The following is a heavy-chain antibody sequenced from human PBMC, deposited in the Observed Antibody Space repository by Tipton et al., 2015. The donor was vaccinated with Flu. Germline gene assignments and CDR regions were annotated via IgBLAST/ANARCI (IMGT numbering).Heavy chain of an antibody. CDR3: ARGYYGSGGPGYFDL. CDR1: GSTFSSYA. Sequence: SLRLSCAASGSTFSSYAMSWVRQAPGKGLEWVSAISGSGGSTYYADSVKGRFTISRDNSKNTLYLQMNSLRAEDTAVYYCARGYYGSGGPGYFDLWGRGTLVTVSS. J-gene: IGHJ2*01. CDR2: ISGSGGST. D-gene: IGHD3-10*01. V-gene: IGHV3-23*01.